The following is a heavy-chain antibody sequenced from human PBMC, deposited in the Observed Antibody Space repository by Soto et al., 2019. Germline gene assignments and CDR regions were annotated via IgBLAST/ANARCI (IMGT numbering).Heavy chain of an antibody. J-gene: IGHJ4*02. CDR2: INAGNGNT. CDR1: GYTFTSYA. V-gene: IGHV1-3*01. CDR3: ARSLRAAAGSGLDY. D-gene: IGHD6-13*01. Sequence: AASVKVSCKASGYTFTSYAMHWVRQAPGQRLEWMGWINAGNGNTKYSQKFQGRVTITRDTSASTAYMELSSLRSEDTAVYYCARSLRAAAGSGLDYWGQGTLVTVSS.